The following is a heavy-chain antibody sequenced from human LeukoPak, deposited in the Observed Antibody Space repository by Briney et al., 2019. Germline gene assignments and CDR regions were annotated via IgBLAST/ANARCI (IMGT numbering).Heavy chain of an antibody. Sequence: PSETLSLTCAVYGGSFSGCYWSWIRQPPGKGLEWIGEINHSGSTNYNPSLKSRVTISVDTSKNQFSLKLSSVTAADTAVYYCARDLAVAGQIANDYWGQGTLVTVSS. D-gene: IGHD6-19*01. CDR2: INHSGST. CDR1: GGSFSGCY. CDR3: ARDLAVAGQIANDY. J-gene: IGHJ4*02. V-gene: IGHV4-34*01.